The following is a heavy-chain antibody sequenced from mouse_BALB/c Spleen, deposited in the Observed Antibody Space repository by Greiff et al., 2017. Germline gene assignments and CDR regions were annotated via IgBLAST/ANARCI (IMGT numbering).Heavy chain of an antibody. CDR3: ARRDDGSSYLDH. D-gene: IGHD1-1*01. CDR1: GFAFSSYD. Sequence: EVQLVESGGGLVKPGGSLKLSCAASGFAFSSYDMSWVLQTPEKRLEWVAYISSGGGSTYYPDTVKGRFTITRDNAKNTLYLQMSSLKSEDTAMYYCARRDDGSSYLDHWGQGTTLTVSS. CDR2: ISSGGGST. V-gene: IGHV5-12-1*01. J-gene: IGHJ2*01.